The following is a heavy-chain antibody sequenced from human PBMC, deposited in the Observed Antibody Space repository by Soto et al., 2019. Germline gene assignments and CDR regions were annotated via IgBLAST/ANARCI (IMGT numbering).Heavy chain of an antibody. CDR1: GYTFNTHG. CDR2: ISGYNGNT. CDR3: ARDGGAYAGYGLDV. V-gene: IGHV1-18*01. Sequence: ASVKVSCKAFGYTFNTHGISWVRQAPGQGLEWMGWISGYNGNTNYGQRFQGRVTLTADTSTSTAYMELRSLRSDDTAVYYCARDGGAYAGYGLDVWGQGTTVTVSS. D-gene: IGHD2-21*01. J-gene: IGHJ6*01.